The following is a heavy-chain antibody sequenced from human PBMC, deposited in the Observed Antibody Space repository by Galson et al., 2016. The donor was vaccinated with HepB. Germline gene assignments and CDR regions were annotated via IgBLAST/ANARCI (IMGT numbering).Heavy chain of an antibody. J-gene: IGHJ6*02. CDR3: AKMRVYTSGCLIHGMDV. CDR1: GFTSSSYA. CDR2: ISGIDRGT. V-gene: IGHV3-23*01. D-gene: IGHD6-19*01. Sequence: SLRLSCAASGFTSSSYAMTWVRQAPGKGLEWVSTISGIDRGTYYADSVKGRFTISRDNSKNTVHLHMNSLRVEDTAVYYCAKMRVYTSGCLIHGMDVWGQGTTVTVSS.